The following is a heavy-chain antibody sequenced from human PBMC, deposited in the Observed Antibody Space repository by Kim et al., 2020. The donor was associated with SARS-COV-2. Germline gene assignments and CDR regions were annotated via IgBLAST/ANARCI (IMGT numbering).Heavy chain of an antibody. J-gene: IGHJ5*02. CDR2: IYYSGST. CDR3: ARLRPYGPSKGYSYGMFDP. Sequence: SETLSLTCTVSGGSISSYYWSWIRQPPGKGLEWIGYIYYSGSTNYNPSLKSRVTISVDTSKNQFSLKLSSVTAADTAVYYCARLRPYGPSKGYSYGMFDPWGQGTLVTVSS. V-gene: IGHV4-59*13. D-gene: IGHD5-18*01. CDR1: GGSISSYY.